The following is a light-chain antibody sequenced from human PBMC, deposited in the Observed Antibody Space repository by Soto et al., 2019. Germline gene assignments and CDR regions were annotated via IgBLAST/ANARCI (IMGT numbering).Light chain of an antibody. Sequence: DIQMTQSPSSLSASVGARVTITCQASQDISNYLNWYQQTPGKAPKLLIYAASELQTGVPSRFSGGGSGTNFTLAISSLQSEDFASYYCQHDDNLVLYTFGQGTKLEIK. CDR2: AAS. J-gene: IGKJ2*01. CDR1: QDISNY. V-gene: IGKV1-33*01. CDR3: QHDDNLVLYT.